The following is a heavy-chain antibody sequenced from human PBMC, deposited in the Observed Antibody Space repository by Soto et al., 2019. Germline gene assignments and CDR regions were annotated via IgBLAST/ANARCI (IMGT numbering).Heavy chain of an antibody. D-gene: IGHD6-13*01. CDR2: IYYSGST. J-gene: IGHJ5*02. Sequence: PSETLSLTCTVSGGSISSYYWSWIRQPPGKGLEWIGYIYYSGSTNYSPSLKSRVTISVDTSKNQFSLKLSSVTAADTAVYYCARVIAAAGRAWFDPWGQGTLVTVSS. CDR1: GGSISSYY. V-gene: IGHV4-59*01. CDR3: ARVIAAAGRAWFDP.